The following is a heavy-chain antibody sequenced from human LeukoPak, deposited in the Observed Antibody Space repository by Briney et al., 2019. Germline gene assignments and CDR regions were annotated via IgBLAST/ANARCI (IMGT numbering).Heavy chain of an antibody. V-gene: IGHV3-23*01. J-gene: IGHJ4*02. CDR2: ISGSGGTT. Sequence: GGSLRLSCAASGFTFSHFGMHWVRQAPGKGLEWVSAISGSGGTTYYADSVKGRFTVSRDNSKNTVYLQITSVRAEDTGVYYCAKDHLPGIVVADRDYWGQGTLVTVSS. D-gene: IGHD6-19*01. CDR1: GFTFSHFG. CDR3: AKDHLPGIVVADRDY.